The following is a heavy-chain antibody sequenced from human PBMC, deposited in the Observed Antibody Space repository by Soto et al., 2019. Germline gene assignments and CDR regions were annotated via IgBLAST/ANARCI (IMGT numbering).Heavy chain of an antibody. CDR2: IIPIFRTP. CDR3: ARDKDRQQLGGNYYYALDV. J-gene: IGHJ6*02. V-gene: IGHV1-69*12. D-gene: IGHD3-3*02. Sequence: QVHLVQSGAEVKKPGSSVKVSCKASGDTFSSFAISWVRQAPGQGLEWMGGIIPIFRTPDYAQKFQGRVTITVDESTNTAYMELRGLTSEDTGVYYCARDKDRQQLGGNYYYALDVWGQGTTVIVSS. CDR1: GDTFSSFA.